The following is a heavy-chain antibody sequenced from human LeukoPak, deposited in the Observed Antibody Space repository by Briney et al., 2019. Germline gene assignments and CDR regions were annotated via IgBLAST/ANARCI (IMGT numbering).Heavy chain of an antibody. CDR3: ARGPKYYDFCSGYYTNWFDP. Sequence: PSETLSLTCAVYGGSFSGYYWSWIRQPPGKGLEWIGEINHSGSTNYNPSLKSRVTISVDTSKNQFSLKLSSVTAADTAVYYCARGPKYYDFCSGYYTNWFDPWGQGTLVTVSS. V-gene: IGHV4-34*01. D-gene: IGHD3-3*01. J-gene: IGHJ5*02. CDR2: INHSGST. CDR1: GGSFSGYY.